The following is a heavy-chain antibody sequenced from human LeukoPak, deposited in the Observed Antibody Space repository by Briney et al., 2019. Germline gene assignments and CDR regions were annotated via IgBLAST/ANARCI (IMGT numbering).Heavy chain of an antibody. CDR2: IIPIFGTA. V-gene: IGHV1-69*13. CDR1: GGTFSSYA. D-gene: IGHD3-22*01. CDR3: ARDRAGYYYDSSGHLAYFDI. J-gene: IGHJ3*02. Sequence: GASVKVSCKASGGTFSSYAISWVRQAPGQGLEWMGGIIPIFGTANYAQKFQGRVTITADESTSTAYMELSSLRSEDTAVYYCARDRAGYYYDSSGHLAYFDIWAKGQWSPSLQ.